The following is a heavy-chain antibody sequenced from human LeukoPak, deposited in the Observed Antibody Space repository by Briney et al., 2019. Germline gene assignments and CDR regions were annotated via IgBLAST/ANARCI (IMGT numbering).Heavy chain of an antibody. J-gene: IGHJ6*03. Sequence: GGSLRLSCAASGFTFSSYAMSWVRQAPGKGLEWVSAISGSGGSTYYADSVKGRFTISRDNAKNSLYLQMNSLRAEDTAVYYCARVAAAGIYYYYYMDVWGKGTTVTVSS. CDR1: GFTFSSYA. V-gene: IGHV3-23*01. D-gene: IGHD6-13*01. CDR3: ARVAAAGIYYYYYMDV. CDR2: ISGSGGST.